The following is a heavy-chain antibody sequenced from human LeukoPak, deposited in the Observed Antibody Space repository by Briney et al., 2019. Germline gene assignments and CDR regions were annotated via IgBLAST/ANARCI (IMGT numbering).Heavy chain of an antibody. V-gene: IGHV3-30*18. Sequence: GGSLRLSCAASGFTFSSYGMHWVRQAPGKGLEWVAVMSYDESKNKYLDSVEGRFTLSRDSSKNTVYLQMDSLRDEDTAVYYCAKDEGPICLYGDCPFDYWGQGNMVTVSS. CDR2: MSYDESKN. J-gene: IGHJ4*02. D-gene: IGHD4-17*01. CDR3: AKDEGPICLYGDCPFDY. CDR1: GFTFSSYG.